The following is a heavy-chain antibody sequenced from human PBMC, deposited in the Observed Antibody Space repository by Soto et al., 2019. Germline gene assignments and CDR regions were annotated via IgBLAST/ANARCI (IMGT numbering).Heavy chain of an antibody. V-gene: IGHV6-1*01. J-gene: IGHJ6*02. D-gene: IGHD3-3*01. CDR2: TYYRSKWYN. Sequence: SQTLLLTCAISGDSVSNNNAAWNWIRHSPSRGLEWLGRTYYRSKWYNDYAVSVKSRITINPDTSKNQFSLQLYSVTPEDTAVYYCARAGDYDSWSGYTSQYYYYAMDVWGQGTTVTVSS. CDR1: GDSVSNNNAA. CDR3: ARAGDYDSWSGYTSQYYYYAMDV.